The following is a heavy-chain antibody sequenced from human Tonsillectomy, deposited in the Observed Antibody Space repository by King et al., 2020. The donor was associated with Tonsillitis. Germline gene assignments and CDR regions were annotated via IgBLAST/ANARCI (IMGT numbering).Heavy chain of an antibody. D-gene: IGHD1-20*01. Sequence: VQLVESGGGLVKPGGSLRLSCAASGFTFSDYYMSWLRPAPGKGVEWVSYICSSGNTIISADSVKGRFTISRDNAKNSLYLQMNSLRADDTGVYYCAREAITSDYWGQGILVTVSS. V-gene: IGHV3-11*01. CDR2: ICSSGNTI. CDR1: GFTFSDYY. J-gene: IGHJ4*02. CDR3: AREAITSDY.